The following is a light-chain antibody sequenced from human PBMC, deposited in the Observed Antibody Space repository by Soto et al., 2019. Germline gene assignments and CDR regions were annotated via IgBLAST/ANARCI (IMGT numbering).Light chain of an antibody. J-gene: IGLJ3*02. CDR1: SPNIGSNT. CDR2: SHN. V-gene: IGLV1-44*01. Sequence: QSVLTQPPSASGTPGQRVTISCSGSSPNIGSNTVNWYQQLPGTAPKLLIYSHNQRPSGVPDRFSGSKSGTSASLAISGLQSEDEADYYCAAWDASLNGWVFGGGTKLTVL. CDR3: AAWDASLNGWV.